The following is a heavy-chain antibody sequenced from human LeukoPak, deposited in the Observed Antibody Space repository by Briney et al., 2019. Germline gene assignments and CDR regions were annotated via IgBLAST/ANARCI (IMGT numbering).Heavy chain of an antibody. CDR2: ISSDGNYK. CDR1: GFTFSSYA. V-gene: IGHV3-30-3*01. D-gene: IGHD1-7*01. Sequence: GGSLRLSCAASGFTFSSYATHWVRQAPGEGLEWVAAISSDGNYKYYADSVQGRFTISRDNSENALYLQTNSLRAEDTAVYYCARGSRNWNYDHYFDYWGQGTLVTVSS. J-gene: IGHJ4*02. CDR3: ARGSRNWNYDHYFDY.